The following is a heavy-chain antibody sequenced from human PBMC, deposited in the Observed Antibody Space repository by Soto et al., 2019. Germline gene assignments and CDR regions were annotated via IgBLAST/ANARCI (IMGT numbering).Heavy chain of an antibody. V-gene: IGHV4-59*01. J-gene: IGHJ5*02. CDR2: IYYSGST. D-gene: IGHD6-13*01. CDR3: ARAPGSSWKSNWFDP. CDR1: GGSISSYY. Sequence: NPSETLSLTCTVSGGSISSYYWSWIRQPPGKGLEWIGYIYYSGSTNYNPSLKSRVTISVDTSKNQFSLKLSSVTAADTAVYYCARAPGSSWKSNWFDPWGQGTLVTVSS.